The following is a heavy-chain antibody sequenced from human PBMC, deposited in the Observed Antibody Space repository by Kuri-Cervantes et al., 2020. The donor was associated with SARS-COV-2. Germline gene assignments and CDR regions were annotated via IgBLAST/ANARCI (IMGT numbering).Heavy chain of an antibody. J-gene: IGHJ4*02. V-gene: IGHV3-23*01. Sequence: GESLKISCAASGFTLSSDTMSWVRQAPGKGLEWVSAISGSGGSTYYADSVKGRFTISRDNSKNTLYLQMNSLRAEDTAVYYCATTVTARGFVYWGQGTLVTVSS. D-gene: IGHD6-6*01. CDR2: ISGSGGST. CDR1: GFTLSSDT. CDR3: ATTVTARGFVY.